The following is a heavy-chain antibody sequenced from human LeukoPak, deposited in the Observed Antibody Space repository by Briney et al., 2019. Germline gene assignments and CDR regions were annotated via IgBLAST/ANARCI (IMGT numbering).Heavy chain of an antibody. V-gene: IGHV3-64*01. CDR3: ARAGVVRCVAWLINYYMDV. D-gene: IGHD3-9*01. CDR1: GFTFTNHA. Sequence: QPGGSLRLSCAASGFTFTNHAMQWVRQAPGKGLEYVSAISGNGGSTYYANSVKGRFTISRDNSKNTVYLQMGSLRPEDMAVYYCARAGVVRCVAWLINYYMDVWGKGTTVTVSS. J-gene: IGHJ6*03. CDR2: ISGNGGST.